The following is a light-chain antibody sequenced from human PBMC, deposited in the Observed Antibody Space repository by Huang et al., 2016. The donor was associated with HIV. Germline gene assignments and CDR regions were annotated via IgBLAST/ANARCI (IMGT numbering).Light chain of an antibody. V-gene: IGKV1-5*03. CDR1: QNITTW. CDR3: QQYNNYSRT. Sequence: DIQMTQSPSTLSAFVGDRVTITCLASQNITTWLAWYQQKPGKAPNVLIDKASSLESGVPSRFSGSGSRTEFTLTISSLQPDDLATYYCQQYNNYSRTFGQGTKVEIK. CDR2: KAS. J-gene: IGKJ1*01.